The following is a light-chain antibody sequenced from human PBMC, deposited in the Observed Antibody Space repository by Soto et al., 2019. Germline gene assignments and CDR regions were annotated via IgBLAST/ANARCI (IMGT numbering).Light chain of an antibody. V-gene: IGKV1-39*01. Sequence: DIQMTQSPSSLSASVGDRVTITCRASQGISTYLNWYLQKPGKAPKLLIYAASSLQSGVPSRFSGSGSGTDFTLTISSLQPEDFATYYCQQSYSTPRTFGQGTKV. CDR2: AAS. CDR3: QQSYSTPRT. CDR1: QGISTY. J-gene: IGKJ1*01.